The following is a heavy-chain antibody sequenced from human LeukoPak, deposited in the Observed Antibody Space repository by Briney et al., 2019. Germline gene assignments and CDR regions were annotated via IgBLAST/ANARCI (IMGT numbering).Heavy chain of an antibody. Sequence: GGSLRLSCAASGFTFSSYGFTFSGYWMTWVRQAPGKGMEWVANIKQDGSEKDYVDSVKGRFTISRDNAKNTLYLQMNSLRAEDTAVYYCAKCTFGGYYYYYGMDVWGQGTTVTVSS. CDR3: AKCTFGGYYYYYGMDV. CDR2: IKQDGSEK. CDR1: GFTFSSYGFTFSGYW. D-gene: IGHD3-10*01. J-gene: IGHJ6*02. V-gene: IGHV3-7*01.